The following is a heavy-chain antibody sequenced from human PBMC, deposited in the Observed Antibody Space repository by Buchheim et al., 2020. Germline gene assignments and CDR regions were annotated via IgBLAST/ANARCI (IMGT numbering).Heavy chain of an antibody. V-gene: IGHV3-23*01. Sequence: EVQLLESGGGLIQPGGSLRLSCAASGFTFNSHAMSWVRQAPGKGLEWVSSISGSGAIPYYVDSVKGRFTISRDNSKKTLYLQMNSLRAEDTALYYCARGASSFYDMDVWGQGTT. CDR2: ISGSGAIP. CDR3: ARGASSFYDMDV. CDR1: GFTFNSHA. J-gene: IGHJ6*02.